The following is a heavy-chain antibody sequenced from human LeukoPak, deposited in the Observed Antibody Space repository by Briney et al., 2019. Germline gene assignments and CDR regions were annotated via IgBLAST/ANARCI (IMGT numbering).Heavy chain of an antibody. V-gene: IGHV4-39*01. D-gene: IGHD2/OR15-2a*01. Sequence: SETLSLTCTVSGGSISSSSYYWGWIRQPTGKGLEWIGSIYYSGSTYYNPSLKSRVTISVDTSKNQFSLKLSSVTAADTAVYYCARLSKTLVFLDYYYGMDVWGQGTTVTVSS. CDR2: IYYSGST. J-gene: IGHJ6*02. CDR3: ARLSKTLVFLDYYYGMDV. CDR1: GGSISSSSYY.